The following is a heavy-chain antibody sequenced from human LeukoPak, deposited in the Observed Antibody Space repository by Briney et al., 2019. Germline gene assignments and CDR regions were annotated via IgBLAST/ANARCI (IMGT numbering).Heavy chain of an antibody. CDR1: GFTVSSNY. CDR2: IYSGGRA. CDR3: ASRPASETYFAVFDY. Sequence: GGSLRLSCAASGFTVSSNYMSWVRQAPGKGLEWVSVIYSGGRAYYADSVKGRFTISRDNSKNTLYLQMNNLRAEDTAVYYCASRPASETYFAVFDYWGQGTLVTVSS. D-gene: IGHD1-26*01. J-gene: IGHJ4*02. V-gene: IGHV3-53*01.